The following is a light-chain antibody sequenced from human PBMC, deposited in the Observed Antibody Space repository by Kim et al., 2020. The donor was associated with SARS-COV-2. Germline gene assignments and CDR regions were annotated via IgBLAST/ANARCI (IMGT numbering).Light chain of an antibody. CDR3: LQDYNYPLT. J-gene: IGKJ4*02. CDR1: QGIRND. CDR2: SAS. V-gene: IGKV1-6*01. Sequence: AIQMTQSPSSLSASVGDRVTITCRASQGIRNDLAWYQQKPGNAPKLLIYSASSLQSGVPSRFSGSGSGTDFTLTISSLQPEDFATYYCLQDYNYPLTFGRGTKVDIK.